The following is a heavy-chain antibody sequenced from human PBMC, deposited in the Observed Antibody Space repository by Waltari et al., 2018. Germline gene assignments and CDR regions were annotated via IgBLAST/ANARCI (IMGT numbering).Heavy chain of an antibody. D-gene: IGHD4-4*01. CDR2: VHYSGST. V-gene: IGHV4-59*01. CDR3: AREYSSFEY. J-gene: IGHJ4*02. CDR1: GGSISTYY. Sequence: QVQLQESGPGLVKPSETLSLTCPVPGGSISTYYWHWIRQPPGKGLEWIGYVHYSGSTSYNPSLKSRMTISMDTSKNQFSLRLSSVTAADTAVYYCAREYSSFEYWGQGTLVTVSS.